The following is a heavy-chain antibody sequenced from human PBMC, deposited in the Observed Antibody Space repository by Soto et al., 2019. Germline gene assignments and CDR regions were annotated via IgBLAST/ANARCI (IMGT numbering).Heavy chain of an antibody. CDR1: GGTFSSYA. CDR3: ARTLNEWLLGLD. CDR2: IIPIFGTA. V-gene: IGHV1-69*13. Sequence: SVKVSCEASGGTFSSYAISWVRQAPGQGLEWMGGIIPIFGTANYAQKFQGRVTITADESTSTAYMELRSLRSDDTAVYYCARTLNEWLLGLDWGQGTLVTVSS. D-gene: IGHD3-3*01. J-gene: IGHJ4*02.